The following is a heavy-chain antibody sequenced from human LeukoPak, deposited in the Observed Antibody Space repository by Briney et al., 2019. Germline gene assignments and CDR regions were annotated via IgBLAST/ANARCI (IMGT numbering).Heavy chain of an antibody. CDR2: IYYSGST. J-gene: IGHJ4*02. V-gene: IGHV4-61*08. D-gene: IGHD5-24*01. CDR1: GGSITNSGYY. Sequence: SETLSLTCTVSGGSITNSGYYWSWIRQPPGKGLEWIGYIYYSGSTNYNPSLKSRVTISVDTSKNQFSLKLSSVTAADTAVYYCARDGGWLHLDYWGQGTLVTVSS. CDR3: ARDGGWLHLDY.